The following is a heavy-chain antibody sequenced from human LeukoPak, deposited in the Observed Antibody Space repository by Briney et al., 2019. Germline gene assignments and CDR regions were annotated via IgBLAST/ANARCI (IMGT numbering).Heavy chain of an antibody. Sequence: GGSLRLSCAASGFTFSSCWMHWVRQAPGKGLVWVSRINSDGSSTSYADSVKGRFTISRDNAKNTLYLQMNSLRAEDTAVYYCARDAREFYYYYYYGMDVWGQGTTVTVSS. CDR2: INSDGSST. D-gene: IGHD3-10*01. J-gene: IGHJ6*02. CDR1: GFTFSSCW. CDR3: ARDAREFYYYYYYGMDV. V-gene: IGHV3-74*01.